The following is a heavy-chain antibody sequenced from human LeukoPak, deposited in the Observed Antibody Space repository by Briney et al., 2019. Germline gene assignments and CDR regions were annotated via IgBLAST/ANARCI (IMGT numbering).Heavy chain of an antibody. CDR2: TYYRSKWYN. J-gene: IGHJ4*02. CDR3: AREDYVWGSYRYPLDY. V-gene: IGHV6-1*01. Sequence: SQTLSLTCAISGDSVSSNSAAWNWIRQSPSRGLEWLGRTYYRSKWYNDYAVSVKSRITINPDTSKNQFSLQLNSVTPEDTAVYYCAREDYVWGSYRYPLDYWGQGTLVTVSS. D-gene: IGHD3-16*02. CDR1: GDSVSSNSAA.